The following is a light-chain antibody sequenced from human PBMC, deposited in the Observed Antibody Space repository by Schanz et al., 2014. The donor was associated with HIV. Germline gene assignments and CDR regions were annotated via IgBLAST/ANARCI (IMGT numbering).Light chain of an antibody. CDR1: QNVRSY. Sequence: EIVLTQSPATLSLSPGERATLSCRANQNVRSYLAWYQQKPGQAPRLLMYGASTRATGIPAKFSGSGSGTDFTLTISSLEPKDSAVYYCQQYGRSPLTFGGGTKVEIK. CDR3: QQYGRSPLT. CDR2: GAS. V-gene: IGKV3-11*01. J-gene: IGKJ4*01.